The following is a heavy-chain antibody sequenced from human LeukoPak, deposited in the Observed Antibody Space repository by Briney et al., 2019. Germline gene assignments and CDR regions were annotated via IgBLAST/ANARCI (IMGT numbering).Heavy chain of an antibody. V-gene: IGHV4-34*01. Sequence: PSETLSLTCAVYGGSFSGYYWSWIRQPPGKGLEWIGEINHSGSTNYNPSLKSRVTISVDTSKNQFSLKLSSVTAADTAVYYCAREHSSSSFDYWGQGTLVTVSS. J-gene: IGHJ4*02. CDR1: GGSFSGYY. CDR3: AREHSSSSFDY. CDR2: INHSGST. D-gene: IGHD6-6*01.